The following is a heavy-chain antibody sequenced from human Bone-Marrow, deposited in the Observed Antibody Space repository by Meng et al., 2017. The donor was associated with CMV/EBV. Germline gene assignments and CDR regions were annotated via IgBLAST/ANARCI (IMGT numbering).Heavy chain of an antibody. J-gene: IGHJ4*02. CDR2: IYSAGTT. Sequence: GESLKISCAASGFTVSSSYLSWVRQAPGKGLEWVSVIYSAGTTYYADSVKGRFTISRDNSKNTMYLQMNSLRAEDTAVYYCARRLYGSGTLDYWGQGTRVTGSS. CDR1: GFTVSSSY. D-gene: IGHD3-10*01. V-gene: IGHV3-53*01. CDR3: ARRLYGSGTLDY.